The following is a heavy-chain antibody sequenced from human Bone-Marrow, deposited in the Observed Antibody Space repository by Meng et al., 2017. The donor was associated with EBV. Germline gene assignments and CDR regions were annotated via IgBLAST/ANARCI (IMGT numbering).Heavy chain of an antibody. Sequence: QVQLVQSGAEVKKPGSSVKVFCKASGCTFSSYAISWVRQVPGQGLEWMGGIIPIFGTANYAQKFQGRVTITADKSTSTAYMELSSLRSEDTAVYYCASTKVVVGENWFDTWGQGPLVTVSS. CDR1: GCTFSSYA. CDR2: IIPIFGTA. J-gene: IGHJ5*02. CDR3: ASTKVVVGENWFDT. V-gene: IGHV1-69*06. D-gene: IGHD2-15*01.